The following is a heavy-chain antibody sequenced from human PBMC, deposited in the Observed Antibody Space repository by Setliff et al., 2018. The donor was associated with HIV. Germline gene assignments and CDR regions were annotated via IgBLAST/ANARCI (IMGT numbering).Heavy chain of an antibody. CDR1: GYIFTIYA. J-gene: IGHJ3*02. CDR2: INGGNGNT. Sequence: ASVKVSCKASGYIFTIYAIHWVRQAPGQRLEWMGWINGGNGNTKYSQKFQGRVTITRDATARTAYMELTSLRSEDTAAYYCARVGLYGGYDYVNRAFDIWGQGTMGTVSS. CDR3: ARVGLYGGYDYVNRAFDI. V-gene: IGHV1-3*01. D-gene: IGHD3-16*01.